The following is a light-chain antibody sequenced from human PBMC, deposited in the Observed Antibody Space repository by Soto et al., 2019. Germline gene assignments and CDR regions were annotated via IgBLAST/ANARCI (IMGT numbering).Light chain of an antibody. CDR1: QSVSSSY. CDR2: GAS. Sequence: EIVLTQSPGTLSLSPGERATLSCRASQSVSSSYLAWYQQKPGQAPRLLIYGASSRATGIPDRFSGSGSGTDFTLTISRLEPEDVAVYYCQQYGSSLMYTFGQETKLEIK. V-gene: IGKV3-20*01. J-gene: IGKJ2*01. CDR3: QQYGSSLMYT.